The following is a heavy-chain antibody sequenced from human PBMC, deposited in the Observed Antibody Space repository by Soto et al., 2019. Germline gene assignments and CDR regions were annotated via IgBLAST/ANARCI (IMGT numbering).Heavy chain of an antibody. CDR1: GLAFSNYA. Sequence: EAQLLESGGGLVQPGGSMRLSCAASGLAFSNYAMTWVRQATGKALEWVSIITASGYSAYYGGAVKGRFTTSRDNSRSTLYLQLTGLTAHDTAVYYCSKGDLLWDPFDFFGQGTLVTAAS. CDR3: SKGDLLWDPFDF. V-gene: IGHV3-23*01. D-gene: IGHD3-16*01. CDR2: ITASGYSA. J-gene: IGHJ4*02.